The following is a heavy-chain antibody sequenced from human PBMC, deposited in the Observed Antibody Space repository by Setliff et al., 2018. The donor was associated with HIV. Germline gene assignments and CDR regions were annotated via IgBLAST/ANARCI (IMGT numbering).Heavy chain of an antibody. CDR1: GGSISRSIYY. D-gene: IGHD6-13*01. CDR3: ARRVAAAGL. V-gene: IGHV4-39*07. CDR2: IFYSGHT. J-gene: IGHJ4*02. Sequence: SETLSLTCTVSGGSISRSIYYWAWIRQPPGKGLEWIGNIFYSGHTFYNPSIRSRVTISVDTSKNQFSRKLSSVTAADTAVYYWARRVAAAGLWGQGTLVTVSS.